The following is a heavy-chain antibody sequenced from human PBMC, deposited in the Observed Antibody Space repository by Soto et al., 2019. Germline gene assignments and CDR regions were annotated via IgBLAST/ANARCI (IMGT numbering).Heavy chain of an antibody. V-gene: IGHV5-51*01. Sequence: GESLKISCKGSGYSFTSYWIGWLRQMPGKGLEWMGIIYPGDSDTRYSPSFQGQVTISADKSISTAYLQWSSLKASDTAMYYCARRIAAAGTRGYDAFDIWGQGTMVTVSS. CDR1: GYSFTSYW. CDR2: IYPGDSDT. CDR3: ARRIAAAGTRGYDAFDI. D-gene: IGHD6-13*01. J-gene: IGHJ3*02.